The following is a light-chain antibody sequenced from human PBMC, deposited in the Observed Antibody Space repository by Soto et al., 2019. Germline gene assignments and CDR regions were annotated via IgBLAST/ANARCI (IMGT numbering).Light chain of an antibody. CDR3: QQYNNWPRT. J-gene: IGKJ1*01. CDR2: GAS. Sequence: VVTQSPATLSVSPGERATLSCRASQSVSSNLAWYQQKPGQAPRLLIYGASTRATGIPARFSGSGSGTEFTLTISSLQSEYFAVYYCQQYNNWPRTFGQGTKVEIK. CDR1: QSVSSN. V-gene: IGKV3-15*01.